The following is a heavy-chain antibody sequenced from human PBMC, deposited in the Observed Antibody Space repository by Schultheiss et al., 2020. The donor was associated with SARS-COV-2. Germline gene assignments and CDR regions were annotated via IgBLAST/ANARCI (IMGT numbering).Heavy chain of an antibody. CDR3: ARLVDYYYYMDV. D-gene: IGHD3-9*01. Sequence: GSLRLSCAASGFTFSSYSMNWVRQAPGKGLEWVSSISSSSSYIYYADSVKCRFTISRDNAKNSLYLQMNSLRAEDTAVYYCARLVDYYYYMDVWGKGTTVTVSS. CDR1: GFTFSSYS. CDR2: ISSSSSYI. V-gene: IGHV3-21*01. J-gene: IGHJ6*03.